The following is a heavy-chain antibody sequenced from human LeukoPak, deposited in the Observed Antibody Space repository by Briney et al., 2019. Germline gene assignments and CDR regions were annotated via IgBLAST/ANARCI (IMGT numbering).Heavy chain of an antibody. V-gene: IGHV4-59*01. J-gene: IGHJ6*03. D-gene: IGHD4-23*01. CDR3: TRAGYGGSDYRYMAV. Sequence: SETLCLTCTVPGGSIDSGYYWSWIRQPPGRELEGFGYIYYSGTTNYNPSLKSRVTISVETSKNQFSLGLSSVTPADTAVYFCTRAGYGGSDYRYMAVWGKGTTVTISS. CDR1: GGSIDSGYY. CDR2: IYYSGTT.